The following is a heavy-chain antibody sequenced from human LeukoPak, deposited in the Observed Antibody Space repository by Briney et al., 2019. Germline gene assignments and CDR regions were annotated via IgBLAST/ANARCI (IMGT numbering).Heavy chain of an antibody. D-gene: IGHD3-22*01. V-gene: IGHV4-38-2*02. J-gene: IGHJ3*02. Sequence: TPSETLSLTCTVSRYSISSGYYWGWIRQPPGKGLEWIGEINHSGSTNYNPSLKSRVTISVDTSKNQFSLKLSSVTAADTAVYYCARRGPAPKLYMIVVVISSRGKSDAFDIWGQGTMVTVSS. CDR1: RYSISSGYY. CDR2: INHSGST. CDR3: ARRGPAPKLYMIVVVISSRGKSDAFDI.